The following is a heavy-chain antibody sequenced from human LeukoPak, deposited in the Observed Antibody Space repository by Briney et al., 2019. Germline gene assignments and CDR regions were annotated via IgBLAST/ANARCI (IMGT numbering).Heavy chain of an antibody. J-gene: IGHJ5*02. V-gene: IGHV1-8*01. CDR2: MNPNSGNT. CDR3: ATATRYFDWFQVTVPFDP. D-gene: IGHD3-9*01. CDR1: GYTFTSYD. Sequence: GASVKVSCKASGYTFTSYDINWVRQATGQGLEWMGWMNPNSGNTGYAQKFQGRVTMTKNTSISTAYMELSSLRSEDTAVYYCATATRYFDWFQVTVPFDPWGQGTLVTVSS.